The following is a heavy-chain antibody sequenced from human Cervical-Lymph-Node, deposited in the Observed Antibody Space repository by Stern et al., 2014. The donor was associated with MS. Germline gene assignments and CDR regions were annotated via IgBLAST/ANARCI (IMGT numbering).Heavy chain of an antibody. J-gene: IGHJ4*02. D-gene: IGHD2-21*01. CDR2: INPSTGSS. CDR1: GDTFTSHY. Sequence: DQLVESGPEVKKPGASVRVSCKASGDTFTSHYMPWVRQAPGQGLEWMGLINPSTGSSIYAQRFQGRDAMTRDTSSTTVYLELSSLTSEETALYYCARDVARKYYFDSWGQGTLVTVSS. V-gene: IGHV1-46*01. CDR3: ARDVARKYYFDS.